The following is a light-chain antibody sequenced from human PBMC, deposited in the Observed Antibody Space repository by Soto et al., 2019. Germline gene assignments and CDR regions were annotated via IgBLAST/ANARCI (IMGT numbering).Light chain of an antibody. Sequence: QSVLTQPASVSGYPGQSITISCTGASSDVGAYNYVAWCQQHPGKGPKLLIYDVSNRPSGFSSRFSGSKSGNTASLTISGLRAEDEADYFWSSYTTSSTYVFGTG. V-gene: IGLV2-14*01. CDR2: DVS. CDR3: SSYTTSSTYV. CDR1: SSDVGAYNY. J-gene: IGLJ1*01.